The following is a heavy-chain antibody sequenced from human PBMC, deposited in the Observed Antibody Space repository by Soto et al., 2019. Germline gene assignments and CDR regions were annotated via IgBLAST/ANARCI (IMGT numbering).Heavy chain of an antibody. V-gene: IGHV1-69*06. CDR3: ARGGALSTSWYWGDGLDS. J-gene: IGHJ4*02. Sequence: QVELVQSGAEVKKPGSSVKVSCQASEDTFRNYAISWVRQAPGQGLEWMGGIIPVFDTPTYARRFQDRVTITADKSTNTSYMELRSLRSEDTAVYYCARGGALSTSWYWGDGLDSWGQGTQVTVSS. CDR1: EDTFRNYA. D-gene: IGHD6-13*01. CDR2: IIPVFDTP.